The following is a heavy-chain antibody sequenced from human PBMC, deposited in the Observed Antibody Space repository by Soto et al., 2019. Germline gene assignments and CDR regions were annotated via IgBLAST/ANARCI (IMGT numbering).Heavy chain of an antibody. Sequence: EVQLLESGGDLVQPGGSLRLSCAASGFTFSSSAMSWVRQGPGKGLEWVSAISTSGDNAYYADSVKGRFTIFRDNAKNTLYLQMNSLRVEDTAVYYCAKGNKLVGFDTWGQGTLVTVSS. CDR1: GFTFSSSA. D-gene: IGHD1-1*01. J-gene: IGHJ5*02. V-gene: IGHV3-23*01. CDR3: AKGNKLVGFDT. CDR2: ISTSGDNA.